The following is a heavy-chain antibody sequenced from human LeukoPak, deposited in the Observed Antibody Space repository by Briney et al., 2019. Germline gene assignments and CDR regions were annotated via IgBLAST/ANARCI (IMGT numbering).Heavy chain of an antibody. V-gene: IGHV3-23*01. Sequence: GGSLRLSCAASGFTFSCYAMSWVRQGPGKGLEWVSAISNSGGSTYYADSVKGRFTISKDNSKNTLYLEMNSLSAEDTAVYYCAKKASSGYYYAFDYWGQGTLVTVSS. CDR2: ISNSGGST. D-gene: IGHD3-22*01. CDR1: GFTFSCYA. CDR3: AKKASSGYYYAFDY. J-gene: IGHJ4*02.